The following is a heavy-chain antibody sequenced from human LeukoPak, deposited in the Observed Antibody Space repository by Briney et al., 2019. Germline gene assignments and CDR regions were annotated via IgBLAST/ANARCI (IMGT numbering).Heavy chain of an antibody. Sequence: GSLRLSCTASAISFSSYAMTWLRQAPGKGLEWVSGIHGSGGVTYYADSVKGRFTISRDNSKKTLYLQMNSLRVDDTAVYYCAKDPNGDYVGAFDSWGQGTMVTVS. CDR2: IHGSGGVT. CDR1: AISFSSYA. J-gene: IGHJ3*02. V-gene: IGHV3-23*01. CDR3: AKDPNGDYVGAFDS. D-gene: IGHD4-17*01.